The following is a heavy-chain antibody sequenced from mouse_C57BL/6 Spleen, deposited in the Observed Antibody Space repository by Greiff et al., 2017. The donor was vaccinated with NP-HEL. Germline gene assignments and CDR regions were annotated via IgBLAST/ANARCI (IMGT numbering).Heavy chain of an antibody. CDR1: GFTFSNYW. D-gene: IGHD4-1*01. Sequence: EVKVEESGGGLVQPGGSMKLSCVASGFTFSNYWMNWVRQSPEKGLEWVAQIRLKSDNYATHYAESVKGRFTISRDDSKSSVYLQMNNLRAEDTGIYYCTELGQGGWFAYWGQGTLVTVSA. CDR2: IRLKSDNYAT. V-gene: IGHV6-3*01. J-gene: IGHJ3*01. CDR3: TELGQGGWFAY.